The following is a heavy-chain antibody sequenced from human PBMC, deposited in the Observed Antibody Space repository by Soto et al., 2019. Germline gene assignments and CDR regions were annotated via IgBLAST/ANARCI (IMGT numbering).Heavy chain of an antibody. CDR2: INAGNGNT. D-gene: IGHD1-7*01. J-gene: IGHJ5*02. CDR1: GYTFTSYA. Sequence: QVQLVQSGAEVKKPGASVKVSCKASGYTFTSYAMHWVRQAPGQRIEWMGWINAGNGNTKYSQKFQGRVTITRDTSASTAYMKLSSLRSEDTAVYYCARALVGAGTTSDPWGQGTLVTVSS. CDR3: ARALVGAGTTSDP. V-gene: IGHV1-3*01.